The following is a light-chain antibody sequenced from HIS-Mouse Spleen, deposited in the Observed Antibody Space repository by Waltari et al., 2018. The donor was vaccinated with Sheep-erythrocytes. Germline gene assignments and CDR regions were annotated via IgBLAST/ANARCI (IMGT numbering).Light chain of an antibody. CDR1: QSISSY. CDR3: QLSYSTPQFT. CDR2: AAS. Sequence: DIQMTQSPSSLSASLGDRVTSTCRASQSISSYLNWYQQKPGKAPKLLIYAASNLQSAVPSRFSGSGSGTDFTLTISSLQPEDFATYYCQLSYSTPQFTFGPGTKVDIK. J-gene: IGKJ3*01. V-gene: IGKV1-39*01.